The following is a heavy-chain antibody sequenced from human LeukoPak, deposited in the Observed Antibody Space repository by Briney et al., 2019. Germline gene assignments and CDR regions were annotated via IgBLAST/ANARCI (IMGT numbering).Heavy chain of an antibody. Sequence: GGSLSLFCAASGFTFSSYSMIWLRHAPGEGREWVSYISSSSSYIHYADSVKGRLTISRDHAKNSLYLQMNSLRGEDRAVHYCARDLAGYNPFDYWGEGTLVTVSS. CDR2: ISSSSSYI. CDR1: GFTFSSYS. J-gene: IGHJ4*02. V-gene: IGHV3-21*01. D-gene: IGHD5-24*01. CDR3: ARDLAGYNPFDY.